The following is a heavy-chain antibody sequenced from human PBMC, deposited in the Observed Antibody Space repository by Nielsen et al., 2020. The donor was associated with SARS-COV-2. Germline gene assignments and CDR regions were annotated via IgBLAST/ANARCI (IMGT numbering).Heavy chain of an antibody. V-gene: IGHV3-7*03. Sequence: GGSLRLSCATSGFTFSSYWMSWVRQAPGKGLEWVANIKQDGSEKYYVDSVKGRFSISRDNAKNSLSLQMNSLRAEDTAFYYCARDRPKYSSKWYDWFDPWGQGTLVTVSS. CDR3: ARDRPKYSSKWYDWFDP. D-gene: IGHD6-13*01. CDR2: IKQDGSEK. J-gene: IGHJ5*02. CDR1: GFTFSSYW.